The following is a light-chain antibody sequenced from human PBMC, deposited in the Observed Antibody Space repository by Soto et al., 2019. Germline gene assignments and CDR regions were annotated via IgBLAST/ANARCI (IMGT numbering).Light chain of an antibody. Sequence: EIVMTQSPATLSVSPGGTATLSCRASQSVSSDLAWYQQKPGQAPRLLIYGASTRATGIPARFSGSGSGTEFTLTISSMQSEDFAVYYCQQYNNWPYTFGQGTKLEIK. CDR1: QSVSSD. J-gene: IGKJ2*01. CDR3: QQYNNWPYT. CDR2: GAS. V-gene: IGKV3-15*01.